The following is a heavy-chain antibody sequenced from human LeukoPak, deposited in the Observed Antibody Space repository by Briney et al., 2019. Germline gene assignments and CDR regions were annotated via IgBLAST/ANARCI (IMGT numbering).Heavy chain of an antibody. Sequence: GGSLRLSCAASGFTFSDHYMSWIRQAPGKGLEWVSYIGSTSSFTNYADSVKGRFTISRDNAKNSLYLQMNSLRAEDTAVYYCAINPGGVDVWGQGTTVTVSS. CDR1: GFTFSDHY. CDR3: AINPGGVDV. CDR2: IGSTSSFT. J-gene: IGHJ6*02. V-gene: IGHV3-11*03.